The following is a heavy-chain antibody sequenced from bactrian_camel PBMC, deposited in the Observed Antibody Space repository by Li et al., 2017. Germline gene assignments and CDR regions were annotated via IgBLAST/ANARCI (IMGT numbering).Heavy chain of an antibody. J-gene: IGHJ4*01. V-gene: IGHV3S40*01. CDR1: GFVFRSHV. D-gene: IGHD5*01. CDR3: VRDVYGLDY. Sequence: VQLVESGGGLVQPGGSLRLSCAASGFVFRSHVMTWVRQAPGKGLEWVSLISSSGGSTLYADSVKGRFTISRDNAKNTINLELNSLKTEDTAMYYCVRDVYGLDYWGQGTQVTVS. CDR2: ISSSGGST.